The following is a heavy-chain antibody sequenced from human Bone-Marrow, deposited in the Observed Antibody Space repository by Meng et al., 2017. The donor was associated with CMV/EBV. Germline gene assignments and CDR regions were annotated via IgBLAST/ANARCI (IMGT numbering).Heavy chain of an antibody. CDR1: GGSISSSTYY. CDR3: ARQTHYSTQVY. Sequence: SETLSLTCTVSGGSISSSTYYWGWIRQPPGKGLEWIGTIYYSGTTYYNPSLKSRVTISVDTSKNQFSLKLSSVTAADTAVYYCARQTHYSTQVYWGQGTLVTFSS. CDR2: IYYSGTT. J-gene: IGHJ4*02. V-gene: IGHV4-39*01. D-gene: IGHD6-13*01.